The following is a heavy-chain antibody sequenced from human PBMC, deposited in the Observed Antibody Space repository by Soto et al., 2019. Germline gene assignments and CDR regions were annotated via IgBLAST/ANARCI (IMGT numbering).Heavy chain of an antibody. J-gene: IGHJ5*02. CDR2: IYWDDDK. CDR3: ALLNLAGPTRNGWFDP. V-gene: IGHV2-5*02. Sequence: PTLVNPTQTLTLTCTFSGFSLSTSGVGVGWIRQPPGKALEWLALIYWDDDKRYSPSLKSRLTITKDTSKNQVVLTMTNMDPVDTAKYYCALLNLAGPTRNGWFDPWGQGTLVTVSS. D-gene: IGHD3-3*02. CDR1: GFSLSTSGVG.